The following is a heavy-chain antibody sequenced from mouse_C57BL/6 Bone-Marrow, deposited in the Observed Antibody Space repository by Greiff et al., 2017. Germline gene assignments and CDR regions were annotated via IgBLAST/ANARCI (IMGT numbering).Heavy chain of an antibody. V-gene: IGHV1-50*01. J-gene: IGHJ1*03. D-gene: IGHD1-1*01. Sequence: QVQLQQPGAELVKPGASVKLSCKASGYTFTSYWMQWVKQRPGQGLEWIGEIDPSDSYTNYNRKFKGKATLTVDTSSSTAYMQLSSLTSEDSAVYYCAREDYGSTFDVWGTGTTVTVSS. CDR1: GYTFTSYW. CDR3: AREDYGSTFDV. CDR2: IDPSDSYT.